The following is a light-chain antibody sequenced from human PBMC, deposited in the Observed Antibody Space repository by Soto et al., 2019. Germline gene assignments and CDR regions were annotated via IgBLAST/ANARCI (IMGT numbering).Light chain of an antibody. V-gene: IGKV1-9*01. CDR2: TGS. Sequence: DIQMTQSPSSVSASVGDRVTITCRASQAIDSWLAWYQQKPGEAPKLLIFTGSLLHSGVPPRFSGSGSGTEFTLTISSLQSEDFAVYYCQQLNSYPITFGQGTRLEIK. J-gene: IGKJ5*01. CDR3: QQLNSYPIT. CDR1: QAIDSW.